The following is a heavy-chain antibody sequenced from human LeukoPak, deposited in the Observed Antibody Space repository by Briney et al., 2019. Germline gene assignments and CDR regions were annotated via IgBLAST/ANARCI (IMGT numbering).Heavy chain of an antibody. V-gene: IGHV3-48*03. CDR3: ASGYDLPY. J-gene: IGHJ4*02. CDR2: ISRSGSTI. Sequence: GGSLRLSCADSGFTFSRYAMSWVRQAPGKGLEWVSYISRSGSTIYYADSVKGRFTISRDNAKNSLYLQMNSLRVEDTAVYYCASGYDLPYWGQGTLVTVSS. D-gene: IGHD5-12*01. CDR1: GFTFSRYA.